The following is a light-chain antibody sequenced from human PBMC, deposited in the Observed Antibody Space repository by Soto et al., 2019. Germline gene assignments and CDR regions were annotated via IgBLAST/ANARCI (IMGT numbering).Light chain of an antibody. CDR2: NND. CDR3: AAWDDSLHAVL. CDR1: SSNIGSNT. V-gene: IGLV1-44*01. Sequence: QSVLTQPPSASGTPGQRVTISCSGSSSNIGSNTVSWYQQFPGTAPKLLIYNNDQRPSGVPDRFSGSKSGTSASLAISGLQSEDEDDYYCAAWDDSLHAVLFGGGTKVTVL. J-gene: IGLJ2*01.